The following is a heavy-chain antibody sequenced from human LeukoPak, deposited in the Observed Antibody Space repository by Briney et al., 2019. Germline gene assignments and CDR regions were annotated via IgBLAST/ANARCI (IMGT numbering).Heavy chain of an antibody. CDR1: GGSISSYY. V-gene: IGHV4-59*01. J-gene: IGHJ3*01. CDR2: IFYTGST. CDR3: ERSAHYYYDSASFGVAFDV. Sequence: SETLSLTCTVSGGSISSYYWNWIRQPPGKGLEWIGNIFYTGSTKYYPSLKSRLTITVYASKNQFSLKLSSVTAADTAMYYCERSAHYYYDSASFGVAFDVWGQWTMVTVSS. D-gene: IGHD3-22*01.